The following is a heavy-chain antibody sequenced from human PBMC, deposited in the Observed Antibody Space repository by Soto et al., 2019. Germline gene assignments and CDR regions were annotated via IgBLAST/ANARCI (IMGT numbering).Heavy chain of an antibody. CDR2: ISYDGSKK. Sequence: HPGGSLRLSCAASVFTFSSYGMHWVRQAPGKGLEWVAVISYDGSKKYYADSVKGRFTISRDNSKNTLYLQMNSLRAEDTAVYYCAKDNSYADYYYYGMDVWGQGTTVTVSS. J-gene: IGHJ6*02. D-gene: IGHD2-2*01. CDR1: VFTFSSYG. V-gene: IGHV3-30*18. CDR3: AKDNSYADYYYYGMDV.